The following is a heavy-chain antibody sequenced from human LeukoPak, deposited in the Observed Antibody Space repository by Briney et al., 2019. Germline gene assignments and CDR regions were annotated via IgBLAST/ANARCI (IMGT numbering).Heavy chain of an antibody. CDR3: VKDLTGTWSFDY. V-gene: IGHV3-64D*06. D-gene: IGHD3-9*01. CDR1: GFTFSNHF. J-gene: IGHJ4*02. Sequence: GGSLRLSCSTSGFTFSNHFMHWVRQAPGKGLEYVSSIGPNGASTLYADSVKGRFTVSRDNSKNALYLQLTSLRLEDTALYYCVKDLTGTWSFDYWGQGTLVTVSS. CDR2: IGPNGAST.